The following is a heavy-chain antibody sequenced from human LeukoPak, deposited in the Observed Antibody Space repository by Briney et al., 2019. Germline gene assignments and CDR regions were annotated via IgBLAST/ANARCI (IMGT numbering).Heavy chain of an antibody. V-gene: IGHV3-30*02. J-gene: IGHJ4*02. CDR2: IRYDGSNK. D-gene: IGHD1-26*01. Sequence: QPGGSLRLSCAASGFTFSSYGMHWVRQAPGKGLEWVAFIRYDGSNKYYADSVKGRFTISRDNSKNTLYLQMNSLRAEDTAVYYCAKEGREGGAPRYYFDYWGQGTLVTVSS. CDR1: GFTFSSYG. CDR3: AKEGREGGAPRYYFDY.